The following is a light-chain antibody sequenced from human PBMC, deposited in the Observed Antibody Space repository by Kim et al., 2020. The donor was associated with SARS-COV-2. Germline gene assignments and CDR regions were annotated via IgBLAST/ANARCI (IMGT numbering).Light chain of an antibody. CDR1: QDVANY. Sequence: DIQMTQSPSSLSASVGDRVTITCQASQDVANYLNWYQQKPGKAPKLLIYDASNLETGVPSRFSGGGSGTDFTFTISSLQPEDIATYYCQHYDNLPLTFGGGTKVDIK. J-gene: IGKJ4*01. CDR3: QHYDNLPLT. V-gene: IGKV1-33*01. CDR2: DAS.